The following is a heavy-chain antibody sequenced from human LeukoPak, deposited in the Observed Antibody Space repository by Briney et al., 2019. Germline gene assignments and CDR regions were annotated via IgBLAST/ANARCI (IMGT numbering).Heavy chain of an antibody. CDR1: RFAFSQAW. CDR2: IYSGGST. D-gene: IGHD3-10*01. V-gene: IGHV3-66*01. CDR3: ARGTVTMVDY. Sequence: GGSLRLSCVASRFAFSQAWMSWVRQAPGRGLEWVSVIYSGGSTYYADSVKGRFTISRDNSKNTLFLQMNSLRAGDTAVYYCARGTVTMVDYWGQGTLVTVSS. J-gene: IGHJ4*02.